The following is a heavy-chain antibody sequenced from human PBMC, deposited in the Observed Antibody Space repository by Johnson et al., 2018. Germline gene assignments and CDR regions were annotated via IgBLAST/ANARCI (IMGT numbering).Heavy chain of an antibody. CDR3: AGRHCTTTSCSYYYYYMDV. Sequence: QVQLVQSGAEVKNPGASVKVSCKASGYTFTNSYMHWVRQAPGQGLEWMGIMNPSGGSTSYAQKFQGRVTMTRDTSTSTVYMELSSRRSEDTAIYYCAGRHCTTTSCSYYYYYMDVWGKGTTVTVSS. J-gene: IGHJ6*03. CDR1: GYTFTNSY. CDR2: MNPSGGST. D-gene: IGHD2-2*01. V-gene: IGHV1-46*01.